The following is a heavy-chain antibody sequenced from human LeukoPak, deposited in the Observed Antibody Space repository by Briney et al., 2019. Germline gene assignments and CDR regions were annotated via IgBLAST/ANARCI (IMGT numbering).Heavy chain of an antibody. D-gene: IGHD5-24*01. CDR3: ARGEMATIVDY. CDR1: GFTFSSYG. Sequence: PGGSLRLSCAASGFTFSSYGMHWVRQAPGKGLEWVAVIWYDGSNKYYADSVKGRFTISRDNSKNTLYLQMNSLRAEDTAVYYCARGEMATIVDYWGQGTLVTVSS. V-gene: IGHV3-33*01. J-gene: IGHJ4*02. CDR2: IWYDGSNK.